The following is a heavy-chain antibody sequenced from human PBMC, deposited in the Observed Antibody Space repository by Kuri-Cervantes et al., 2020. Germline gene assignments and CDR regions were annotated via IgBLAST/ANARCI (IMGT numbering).Heavy chain of an antibody. Sequence: SVKVSCKASGGTFSSYAVSWVRQAPGQGLEWMGGIIPIFGPANYAQKFQGRVTITADESTSTAYMELSSLRSEDTAVYYCARIYYGSGSYSYFDYWGQGTLVTVSS. CDR2: IIPIFGPA. CDR1: GGTFSSYA. D-gene: IGHD3-10*01. CDR3: ARIYYGSGSYSYFDY. V-gene: IGHV1-69*13. J-gene: IGHJ4*02.